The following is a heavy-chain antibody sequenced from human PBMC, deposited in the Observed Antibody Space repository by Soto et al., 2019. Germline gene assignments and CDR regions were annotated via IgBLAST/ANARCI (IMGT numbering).Heavy chain of an antibody. CDR1: GGSFSGYY. J-gene: IGHJ6*02. Sequence: PSETLSLTCAVYGGSFSGYYWSWIRQPPGKGLGWIGEINHSGSTNYNPSLKSRVTISVDTSKNQFSLKLSSVTAADTAVYYCARRLSGSYPNWGRYYYYYDGMDVWGQGTTVTVSS. D-gene: IGHD1-26*01. V-gene: IGHV4-34*01. CDR3: ARRLSGSYPNWGRYYYYYDGMDV. CDR2: INHSGST.